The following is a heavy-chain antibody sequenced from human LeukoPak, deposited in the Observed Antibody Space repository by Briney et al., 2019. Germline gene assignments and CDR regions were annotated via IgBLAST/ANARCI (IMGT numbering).Heavy chain of an antibody. Sequence: ASVKVSCKASGYTFTSYGISWVRQAPGQGLEWMGGIIPIFGTANYAQKFQGRVTITADESTSTAYMELSSLRSEDTAVYYCARGYVRGVIYAFDIWGQGTMVTVSS. J-gene: IGHJ3*02. CDR1: GYTFTSYG. D-gene: IGHD3-10*02. CDR2: IIPIFGTA. V-gene: IGHV1-69*13. CDR3: ARGYVRGVIYAFDI.